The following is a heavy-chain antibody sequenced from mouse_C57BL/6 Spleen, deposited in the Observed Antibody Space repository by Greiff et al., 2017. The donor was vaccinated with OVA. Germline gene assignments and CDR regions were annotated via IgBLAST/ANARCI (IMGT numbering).Heavy chain of an antibody. CDR1: GYTFTSYW. V-gene: IGHV1-50*01. CDR2: IDPSDSYT. Sequence: QVQLQQPGAELVKPGASVKLSCKASGYTFTSYWMQWVKQRPGQGLEWIGEIDPSDSYTNYNQKFKGKATLTVDTSSSTAYMQLSSLTSEDSAVYYCARERLRGSLAYWGQGTLVTVSA. D-gene: IGHD1-1*01. CDR3: ARERLRGSLAY. J-gene: IGHJ3*01.